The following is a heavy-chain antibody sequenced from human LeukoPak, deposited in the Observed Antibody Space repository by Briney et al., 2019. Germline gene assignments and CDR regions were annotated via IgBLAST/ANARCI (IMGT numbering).Heavy chain of an antibody. CDR1: GFTFSSYD. V-gene: IGHV3-13*01. D-gene: IGHD5-18*01. J-gene: IGHJ3*02. Sequence: GGSLRLSCAASGFTFSSYDMHWVRQATGKGLEWVSAIGTAGDTYYPGSVKGRFTISRENAKNSLYLQMNSLRAGDTAAYYCARQIYSYGLAPNAFDIWGQGAMVTVSS. CDR3: ARQIYSYGLAPNAFDI. CDR2: IGTAGDT.